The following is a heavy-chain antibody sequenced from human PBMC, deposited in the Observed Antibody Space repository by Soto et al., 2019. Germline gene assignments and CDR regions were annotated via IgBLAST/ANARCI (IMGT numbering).Heavy chain of an antibody. Sequence: SETLSLTCTVSGGSISSYYWSWIRQPPGKGREWIGYIYYSGSTNYNPSLKSRVTISVDTSKHQFSLKLRSVPPADTAVYYCARDIWFGGRPYWYFDLWGRGTLVTVSS. CDR1: GGSISSYY. CDR2: IYYSGST. V-gene: IGHV4-59*01. D-gene: IGHD3-10*01. J-gene: IGHJ2*01. CDR3: ARDIWFGGRPYWYFDL.